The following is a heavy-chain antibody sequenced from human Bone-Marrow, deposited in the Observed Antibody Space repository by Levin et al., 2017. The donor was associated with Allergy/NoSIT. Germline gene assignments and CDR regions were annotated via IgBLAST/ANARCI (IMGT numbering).Heavy chain of an antibody. D-gene: IGHD6-19*01. CDR1: GFTFDDYA. CDR2: LTWNSGTI. V-gene: IGHV3-9*01. J-gene: IGHJ4*02. CDR3: AKASSSGWDADFDY. Sequence: SLKISCAASGFTFDDYAMHWVRQAPGKGLEWVSGLTWNSGTIDYADSVKGRFTISRDNAKNSLYLQMNSLRAEDTALYYCAKASSSGWDADFDYWGQGTLVTVSS.